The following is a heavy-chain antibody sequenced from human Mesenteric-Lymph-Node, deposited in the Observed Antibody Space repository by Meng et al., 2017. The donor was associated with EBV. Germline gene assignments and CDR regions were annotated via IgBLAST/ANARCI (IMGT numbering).Heavy chain of an antibody. CDR3: AKDRDGVVVPAAADY. J-gene: IGHJ4*02. Sequence: EVQLLESXGLWVQPGXSVRLSXAASGFTFSSYAMYWVRQAPGKGLEWVSAISGSGGSTYYADSVKGRFTISRDNSKNTLYLQMNSLRAEDTAVYYCAKDRDGVVVPAAADYWGQGTLVTVSS. V-gene: IGHV3-23*01. CDR1: GFTFSSYA. D-gene: IGHD2-2*01. CDR2: ISGSGGST.